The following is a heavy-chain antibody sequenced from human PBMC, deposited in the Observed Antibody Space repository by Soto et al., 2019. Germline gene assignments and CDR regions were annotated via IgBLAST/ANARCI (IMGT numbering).Heavy chain of an antibody. CDR2: IYPGDSDT. V-gene: IGHV5-51*01. CDR3: ARSRRGAYSSGWYSPSGYYNYGIDV. Sequence: ESLKISCKGSGYSFTSYWIAWVRQMPGKGLEWMGIIYPGDSDTKYSPSLQGQVTISADTSISTAYLQWTSLKASDTAMYYCARSRRGAYSSGWYSPSGYYNYGIDVWGQGTKVTVSS. CDR1: GYSFTSYW. D-gene: IGHD6-19*01. J-gene: IGHJ6*02.